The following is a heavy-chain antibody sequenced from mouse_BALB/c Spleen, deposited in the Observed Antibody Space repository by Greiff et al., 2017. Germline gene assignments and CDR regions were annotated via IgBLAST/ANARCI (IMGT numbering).Heavy chain of an antibody. J-gene: IGHJ1*01. V-gene: IGHV5-17*02. CDR3: AREGYYGSSYVRYFDV. CDR1: GFTFSSFG. CDR2: ISSGSSTI. D-gene: IGHD1-1*01. Sequence: EVQLEESGGGLVQPGGSRKLSCAASGFTFSSFGMHWVRQAPEKGLEWVAYISSGSSTIYYADTVKGRFTISRDNPKNTLFLQMTSLRSEDTAMYYCAREGYYGSSYVRYFDVWGAGTTVTVSS.